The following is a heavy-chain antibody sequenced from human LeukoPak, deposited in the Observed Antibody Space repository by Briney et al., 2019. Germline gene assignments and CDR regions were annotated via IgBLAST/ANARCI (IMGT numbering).Heavy chain of an antibody. Sequence: PGRSLRLSCAASGFTFSSYGMHWVRQAPGKGLEWVAFIRYDGSNKYYADSVKGRFTISRDNSKNTLYLQMNSLRAEDTAVYYCAKDGWAAPGYYYYMDVWGKGTTVTVSS. V-gene: IGHV3-30*02. D-gene: IGHD1-26*01. CDR1: GFTFSSYG. J-gene: IGHJ6*03. CDR2: IRYDGSNK. CDR3: AKDGWAAPGYYYYMDV.